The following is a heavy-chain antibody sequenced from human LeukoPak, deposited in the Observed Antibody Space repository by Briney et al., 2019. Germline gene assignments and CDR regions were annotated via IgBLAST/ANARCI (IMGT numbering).Heavy chain of an antibody. CDR1: GFTFSSYG. CDR3: AKDLLVAGTGAGPFDY. Sequence: PGGSLRLSCAASGFTFSSYGMHWVRQAPGKGLEWVAVISYDGSNKYYADSVKGRFTISRDNSKNTLYLQMNSLRAEDTAVYYCAKDLLVAGTGAGPFDYWGQGTLVTVSS. V-gene: IGHV3-30*18. J-gene: IGHJ4*02. D-gene: IGHD6-19*01. CDR2: ISYDGSNK.